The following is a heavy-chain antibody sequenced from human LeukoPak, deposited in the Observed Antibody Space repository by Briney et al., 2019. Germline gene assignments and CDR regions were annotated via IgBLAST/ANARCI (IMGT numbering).Heavy chain of an antibody. Sequence: ASVKVSCKASGYTFNSYGISWVRQAPGQGLEWMGWISPYSGHTKYEQIFQGRVTMTTDTSTSTAYMELRSLRSDDTAVYYCARDGGYSAHDYWGQGTLVTVSS. V-gene: IGHV1-18*01. J-gene: IGHJ4*02. CDR3: ARDGGYSAHDY. CDR2: ISPYSGHT. CDR1: GYTFNSYG. D-gene: IGHD5-18*01.